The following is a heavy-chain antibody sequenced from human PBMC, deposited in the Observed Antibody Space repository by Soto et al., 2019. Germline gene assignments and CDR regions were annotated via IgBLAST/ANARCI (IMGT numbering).Heavy chain of an antibody. V-gene: IGHV3-23*01. CDR3: ARGSTESYPGSRIFEF. CDR1: GIPFGSRA. D-gene: IGHD3-10*01. CDR2: ITDTGGDT. Sequence: PGGSLRLSCVASGIPFGSRAMSWVRQAPGEGLEWVSTITDTGGDTKYADSVRGRFTMSRDNSKKTLYLQMNSLRVEDSALYYCARGSTESYPGSRIFEFWGRGTLVTGSS. J-gene: IGHJ4*02.